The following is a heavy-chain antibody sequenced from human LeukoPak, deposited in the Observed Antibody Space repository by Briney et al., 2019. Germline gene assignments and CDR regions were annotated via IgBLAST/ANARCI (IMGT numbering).Heavy chain of an antibody. Sequence: GGSLRLPCAASGFTFSSYAMHWVRQAPGKGLEWVAVISYDGSNKYYADSVKGRFTISRDNSKNTLYLQMNSLRAEDTAVYYCAKTKGGFPYDVFDIWGQGTMVTVSS. CDR2: ISYDGSNK. J-gene: IGHJ3*02. CDR3: AKTKGGFPYDVFDI. CDR1: GFTFSSYA. V-gene: IGHV3-30*18. D-gene: IGHD3-16*01.